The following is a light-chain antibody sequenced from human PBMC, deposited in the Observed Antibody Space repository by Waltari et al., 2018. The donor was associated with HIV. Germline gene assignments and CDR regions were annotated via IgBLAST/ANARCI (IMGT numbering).Light chain of an antibody. Sequence: EIVMTQSPATLSASPGQRATLSCRASQGVSFNLAWYQQKPGQAPRLLIHGASTRATDIPARFSGSGAGTEFTLTINSLQSEDFAVYYCQQYHKWPRISFGPGTKVYI. CDR3: QQYHKWPRIS. CDR1: QGVSFN. J-gene: IGKJ3*01. V-gene: IGKV3-15*01. CDR2: GAS.